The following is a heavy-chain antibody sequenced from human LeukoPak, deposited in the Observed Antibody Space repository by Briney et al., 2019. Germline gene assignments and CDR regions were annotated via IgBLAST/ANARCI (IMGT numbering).Heavy chain of an antibody. CDR2: IYHSGGA. CDR1: GASIDSHSW. D-gene: IGHD1-14*01. J-gene: IGHJ4*02. Sequence: SGTLSLTCAVSGASIDSHSWWSWVRQPPGKGLEWIGEIYHSGGANYQPSLKSRVTMSVDTSKNHFSLKLTSVTAADTAVYYCAYNRNFALDNWGQGTLVTVSS. V-gene: IGHV4-4*02. CDR3: AYNRNFALDN.